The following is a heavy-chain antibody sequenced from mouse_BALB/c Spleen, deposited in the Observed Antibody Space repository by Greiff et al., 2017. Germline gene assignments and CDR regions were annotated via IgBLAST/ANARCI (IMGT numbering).Heavy chain of an antibody. Sequence: EVKVEESGPGLVKPSQSLSLTCTVTGYSITSDYAWYWMRQFPGNQLEWMGYISYSGSTSYNPSLKSRISITRDTSKNQFFLQLNSVTTEDTATYYCARWGYLAWFAYWGQGTLVTVSA. CDR2: ISYSGST. D-gene: IGHD2-2*01. J-gene: IGHJ3*01. CDR3: ARWGYLAWFAY. V-gene: IGHV3-2*02. CDR1: GYSITSDYA.